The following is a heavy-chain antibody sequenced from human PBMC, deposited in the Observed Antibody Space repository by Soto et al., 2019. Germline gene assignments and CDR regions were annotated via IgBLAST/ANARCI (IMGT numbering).Heavy chain of an antibody. CDR1: GGSFSGYY. CDR3: ASPTRRDHYYYYGMDV. Sequence: SKTLSLTCAVYGGSFSGYYWSWIRQPPGKGLEWIGEINHSGSTNYNPSLKSRVTISVDTSKNQFSLKLSSVTAADTAVYYCASPTRRDHYYYYGMDVWGQGTTVTVSS. D-gene: IGHD2-15*01. V-gene: IGHV4-34*01. J-gene: IGHJ6*02. CDR2: INHSGST.